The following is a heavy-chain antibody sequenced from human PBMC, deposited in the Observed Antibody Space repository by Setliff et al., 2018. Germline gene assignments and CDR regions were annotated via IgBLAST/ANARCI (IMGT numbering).Heavy chain of an antibody. J-gene: IGHJ4*02. CDR2: MYYSGDT. V-gene: IGHV4-4*02. Sequence: SETLSLTCAVSGDPISSGNWWSWVRQPPEKGLEWIGYMYYSGDTNYNPSLKSRVTISVDTSKNQFSLELRSVTAADTAVYYCARLPPLHTPMALTFDYWGQGILVTVSS. CDR3: ARLPPLHTPMALTFDY. CDR1: GDPISSGNW. D-gene: IGHD5-18*01.